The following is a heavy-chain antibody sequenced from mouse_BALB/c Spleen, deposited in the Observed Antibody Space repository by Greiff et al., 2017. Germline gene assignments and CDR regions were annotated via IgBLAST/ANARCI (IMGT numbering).Heavy chain of an antibody. J-gene: IGHJ4*01. CDR1: GFTFSSYA. CDR3: ARVEDYYGYDYAMDY. D-gene: IGHD1-2*01. V-gene: IGHV5-6-5*01. Sequence: EVMLVESGGGLVKPGGSLKLSCAASGFTFSSYAMSWVRQTPEKRLEWVASISSGGSTYYPDSVKGRFTISRDNARNTLYLQMSSLRSEDTAMYYCARVEDYYGYDYAMDYWGQGTSVTVSS. CDR2: ISSGGST.